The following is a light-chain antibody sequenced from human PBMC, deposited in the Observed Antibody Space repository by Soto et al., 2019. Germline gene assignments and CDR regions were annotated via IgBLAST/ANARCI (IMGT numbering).Light chain of an antibody. CDR2: RSN. J-gene: IGLJ3*02. Sequence: QSVLTQPPSASGTPGQRVTISCSGSSSNIGSQDVYWYHQLPGTAPKLLMYRSNQRPSGVPDRFSGSKSGTSASLAISGLRSEDEADYYCAAWDDSLTGWVFGGGTQLTVL. CDR3: AAWDDSLTGWV. CDR1: SSNIGSQD. V-gene: IGLV1-47*01.